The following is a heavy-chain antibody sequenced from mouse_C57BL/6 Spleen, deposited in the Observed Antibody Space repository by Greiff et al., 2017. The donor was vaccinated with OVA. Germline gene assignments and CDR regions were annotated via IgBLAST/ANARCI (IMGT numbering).Heavy chain of an antibody. CDR1: GFTFSDYG. J-gene: IGHJ3*01. Sequence: EVQLVESGGGLVKPGGSLKLSCAASGFTFSDYGMHWVRQAPEKGLEWVAYISSGSSTIYYADTVKGRFTISRDNAKNTLFLQMTSLRSEDTAMYYCARPLYDYDGGFAYWGQGTLVTVSA. V-gene: IGHV5-17*01. D-gene: IGHD2-4*01. CDR2: ISSGSSTI. CDR3: ARPLYDYDGGFAY.